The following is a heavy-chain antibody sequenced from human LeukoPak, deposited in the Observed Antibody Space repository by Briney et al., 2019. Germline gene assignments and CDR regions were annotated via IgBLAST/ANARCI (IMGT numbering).Heavy chain of an antibody. CDR2: ISGSGGST. CDR3: AKDSPPAKWLSGAFDI. V-gene: IGHV3-23*01. J-gene: IGHJ3*02. CDR1: GLTFSSYA. D-gene: IGHD3-22*01. Sequence: GGSLRLSCAASGLTFSSYAMSWVRQAPGKGLEWVSAISGSGGSTYYADSVKGRFTISRDNSKNTLYLQMNSLRAEDTAVYYCAKDSPPAKWLSGAFDIWGQGTMVTVSS.